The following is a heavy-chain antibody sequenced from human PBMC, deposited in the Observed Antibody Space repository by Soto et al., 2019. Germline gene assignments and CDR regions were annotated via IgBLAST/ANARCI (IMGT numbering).Heavy chain of an antibody. CDR1: GFTFSRYP. D-gene: IGHD4-17*01. CDR2: ISSDGAGT. CDR3: ARRPHDNGNTYQYLDL. V-gene: IGHV3-64*01. Sequence: EVQLVESGGGLVQPGGSLRLSCEASGFTFSRYPMHWVRQAPGKALEYVSSISSDGAGTYYANSVKGRFTISRDNSKNTLYLQMGSLRAEDLAVYYCARRPHDNGNTYQYLDLWGRGTLVTVSS. J-gene: IGHJ2*01.